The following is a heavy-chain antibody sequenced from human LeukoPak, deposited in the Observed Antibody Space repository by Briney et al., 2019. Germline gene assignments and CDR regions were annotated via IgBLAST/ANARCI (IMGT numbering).Heavy chain of an antibody. CDR1: GFTFSSYG. Sequence: GRSLRLSCAASGFTFSSYGMHWVRQAPGKGLEWVAVISYDGSNKYYADSVKGRFTISRDNSKNTLYLQMNSLRAEDTAVYYCAKDWGYCSSASCSFYYYYYMDVWGKGTTVTVPS. D-gene: IGHD2-2*01. CDR2: ISYDGSNK. CDR3: AKDWGYCSSASCSFYYYYYMDV. J-gene: IGHJ6*03. V-gene: IGHV3-30*18.